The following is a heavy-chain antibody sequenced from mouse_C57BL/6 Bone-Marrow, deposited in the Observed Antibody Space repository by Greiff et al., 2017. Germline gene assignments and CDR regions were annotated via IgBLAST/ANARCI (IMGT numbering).Heavy chain of an antibody. CDR3: ASGDHYYGSSYPKVGYFDV. CDR2: INPNNGGT. D-gene: IGHD1-1*01. V-gene: IGHV1-22*01. J-gene: IGHJ1*03. CDR1: GYTFTDYN. Sequence: VQLQQSGPELVKPGASVKMSCKASGYTFTDYNMHWVKQSHGKSLEWIGYINPNNGGTSYNQKFKGKATLTVNKSSSTAYMELRSLTSEDSAVYYCASGDHYYGSSYPKVGYFDVWGTGTTVTVSS.